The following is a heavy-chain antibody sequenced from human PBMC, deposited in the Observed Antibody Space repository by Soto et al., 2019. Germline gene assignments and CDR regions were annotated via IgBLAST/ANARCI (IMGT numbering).Heavy chain of an antibody. V-gene: IGHV4-59*08. CDR1: GGSISSYY. CDR3: ARQDAGSSFFYYYYYIDV. Sequence: PSETLSLTCTVSGGSISSYYWSWIRRPPGKGLEWIGYIYYSGSTNYNPSLKSRVTISVDTSKNQFSLKLSSVTAADTAVYYCARQDAGSSFFYYYYYIDVWGKGTTVTVSS. J-gene: IGHJ6*03. CDR2: IYYSGST. D-gene: IGHD6-13*01.